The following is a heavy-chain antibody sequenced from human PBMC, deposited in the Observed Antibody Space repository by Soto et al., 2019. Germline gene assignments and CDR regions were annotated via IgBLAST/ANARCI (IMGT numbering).Heavy chain of an antibody. CDR2: INPLPTSGST. Sequence: QVQLVQSGAEMKEPGASVKVSCKASGYIFTNYYIHWVRQAPGQGLEWMAIINPLPTSGSTNYAQKFQGRVTVTRDTSTSTVYLELSSLRSDDTAVYYCARDLAAAAYWGQGTLVTVSS. J-gene: IGHJ4*02. V-gene: IGHV1-46*01. CDR3: ARDLAAAAY. D-gene: IGHD6-13*01. CDR1: GYIFTNYY.